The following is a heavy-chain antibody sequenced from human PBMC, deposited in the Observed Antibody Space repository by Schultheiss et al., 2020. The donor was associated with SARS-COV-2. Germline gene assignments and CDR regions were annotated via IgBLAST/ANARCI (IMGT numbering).Heavy chain of an antibody. V-gene: IGHV4-38-2*01. Sequence: SETLSLTCAVSGYSISSGYYWGWIRQPPGKGLEWIGSIYHSGSTYYNPSLKSRVTISVDTSKNQFSLKLSSVTAADTAVYYCARHQVYDSSGWYFDLWGRGTLVTVSS. CDR1: GYSISSGYY. CDR2: IYHSGST. D-gene: IGHD3-22*01. CDR3: ARHQVYDSSGWYFDL. J-gene: IGHJ2*01.